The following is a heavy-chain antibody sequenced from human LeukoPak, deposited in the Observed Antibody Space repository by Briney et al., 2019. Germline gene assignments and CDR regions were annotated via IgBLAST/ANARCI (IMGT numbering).Heavy chain of an antibody. J-gene: IGHJ3*02. V-gene: IGHV4-59*01. CDR1: GGSISSYY. D-gene: IGHD3-22*01. CDR2: IYYSGST. Sequence: SETLSLTCTVSGGSISSYYWSWIRQPPGKGLEWIGYIYYSGSTNYNPSLKSRVTISVDTSKNQFSLKLSSVTAADTAVYYCARDAFIYYDSSGSRVGAFDIWGQGTMVTVSS. CDR3: ARDAFIYYDSSGSRVGAFDI.